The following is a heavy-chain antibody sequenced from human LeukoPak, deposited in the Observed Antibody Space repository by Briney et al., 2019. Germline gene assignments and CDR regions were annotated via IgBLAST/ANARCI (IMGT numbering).Heavy chain of an antibody. J-gene: IGHJ6*02. CDR1: GGSISSYY. Sequence: SETLSLTCTVSGGSISSYYWSWIRQPPGKGLEWIGYVYYSGSTNCNPSLESRVTISVDTSKDQFSLKLSSVTAADTAVYYCARDNVIAARLGYYYYGMDVWGQGTTVTVSS. V-gene: IGHV4-59*01. CDR3: ARDNVIAARLGYYYYGMDV. CDR2: VYYSGST. D-gene: IGHD6-6*01.